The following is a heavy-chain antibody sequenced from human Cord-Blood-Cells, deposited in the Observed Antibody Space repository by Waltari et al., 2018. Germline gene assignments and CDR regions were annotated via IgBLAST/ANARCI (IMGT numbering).Heavy chain of an antibody. CDR2: IIPIFGTA. CDR3: ARGTIFGVVTYKYYYYMDV. Sequence: QVQLVQSGAEVQKPGSSVKVSGKASGAPFSSYAISWVRQAPGQGLEWMGGIIPIFGTANYAQKFQGRVTITADESTSTAYMELSSLRSEDTAVYYCARGTIFGVVTYKYYYYMDVWGKGTTVTVSS. CDR1: GAPFSSYA. J-gene: IGHJ6*03. D-gene: IGHD3-3*01. V-gene: IGHV1-69*19.